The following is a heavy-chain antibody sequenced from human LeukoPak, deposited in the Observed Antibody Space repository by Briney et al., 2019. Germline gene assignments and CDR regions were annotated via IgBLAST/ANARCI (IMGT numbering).Heavy chain of an antibody. J-gene: IGHJ4*02. V-gene: IGHV3-23*01. D-gene: IGHD3-22*01. CDR2: ISGSGGST. Sequence: PGGSLRLSCAASGFTFSSYAMSWVRQAPGKGLEWVSAISGSGGSTYYADSVKGRFTISRDNSKNTLYLQMNSLRAEDTAVYYCARDLAAYYYDSSGYVFDYWGQGTLVTVSS. CDR1: GFTFSSYA. CDR3: ARDLAAYYYDSSGYVFDY.